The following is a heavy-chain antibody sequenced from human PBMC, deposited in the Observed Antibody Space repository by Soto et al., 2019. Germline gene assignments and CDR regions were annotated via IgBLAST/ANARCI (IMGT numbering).Heavy chain of an antibody. CDR3: ARHLIADRPGWFDH. CDR1: GYTFTTYG. CDR2: ISAYNGDT. D-gene: IGHD6-6*01. V-gene: IGHV1-18*01. Sequence: QVQLVQSRADVRKPGASVKVSCKASGYTFTTYGINWVRQAPGQGLEWMGWISAYNGDTRYAQNLQGRVTMTTDASTSTAYMELRSLRSDDTAVYYCARHLIADRPGWFDHWVQGTLVTVSS. J-gene: IGHJ5*02.